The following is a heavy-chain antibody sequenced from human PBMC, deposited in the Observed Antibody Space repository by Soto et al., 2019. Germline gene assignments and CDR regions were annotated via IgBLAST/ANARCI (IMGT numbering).Heavy chain of an antibody. D-gene: IGHD5-18*01. V-gene: IGHV1-18*01. CDR3: ASLARGYNHGSRANWFGA. Sequence: QVQLVQSGAEVKKPGASVKVSCKASGYTFTSYGISWVRQAPGQGLEWMGWISAYNGTTNYAQKLQGRVTMTTDTSTSIAYMELRSLSSDDTAVYYSASLARGYNHGSRANWFGAGGKGTVVSVSS. J-gene: IGHJ5*02. CDR2: ISAYNGTT. CDR1: GYTFTSYG.